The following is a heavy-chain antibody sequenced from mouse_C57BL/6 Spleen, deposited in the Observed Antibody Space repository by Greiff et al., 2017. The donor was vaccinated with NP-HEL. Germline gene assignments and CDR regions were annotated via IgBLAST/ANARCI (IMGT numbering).Heavy chain of an antibody. CDR3: AREGLSRGGYFDY. V-gene: IGHV1-39*01. J-gene: IGHJ2*01. CDR2: INPNYGTT. D-gene: IGHD2-4*01. Sequence: EVKLVESGPELVKPGASVKISCKASGYSFTDYNMNWVKQSNGKSLEWIGVINPNYGTTSYNQKFKGKATLTVDQSSSTAYMQLNSLTSEDSAVYYCAREGLSRGGYFDYWGQGTTLTVSS. CDR1: GYSFTDYN.